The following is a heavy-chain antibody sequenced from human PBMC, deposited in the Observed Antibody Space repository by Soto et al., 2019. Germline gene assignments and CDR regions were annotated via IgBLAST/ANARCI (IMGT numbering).Heavy chain of an antibody. CDR3: ARPYDDYGDYAFDY. V-gene: IGHV4-59*08. Sequence: PSETLSLTCTVSGGSIGRSYWSWIRQPPGKGLEWIGYIYNSGSTNYNPSLKSRVTISEDTSRNQVSLKVSSVTAADTGVYYCARPYDDYGDYAFDYWGQGTLVTVSS. D-gene: IGHD4-17*01. CDR1: GGSIGRSY. CDR2: IYNSGST. J-gene: IGHJ4*02.